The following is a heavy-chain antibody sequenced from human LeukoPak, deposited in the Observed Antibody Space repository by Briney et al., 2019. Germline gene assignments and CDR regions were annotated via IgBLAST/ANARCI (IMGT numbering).Heavy chain of an antibody. CDR1: GGSISSSNW. CDR2: IYLRGNT. V-gene: IGHV4-4*02. Sequence: SGTLSLTCAISGGSISSSNWWTWVRQPPGKGLEWVGEIYLRGNTNYNPSLKSRVTISVDESKIQLSLRLESVTAADKAVYYCARGTITTVTDSWGPGTLVTVSS. J-gene: IGHJ4*02. CDR3: ARGTITTVTDS. D-gene: IGHD4-17*01.